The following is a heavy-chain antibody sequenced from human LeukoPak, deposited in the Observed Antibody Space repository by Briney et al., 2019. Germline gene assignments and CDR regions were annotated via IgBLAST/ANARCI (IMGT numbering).Heavy chain of an antibody. D-gene: IGHD3-16*01. CDR1: GYSISSGYY. J-gene: IGHJ4*02. V-gene: IGHV4-38-2*02. CDR3: AKGQITRSDRFDY. Sequence: SETLSLTCTVSGYSISSGYYWGWIRQPPGKGLEWIGSIYHSGSTYYNPSLKSRVTISVDTSKNQFSLKLSSVTAADTAVYYCAKGQITRSDRFDYWGQGTLVTVSS. CDR2: IYHSGST.